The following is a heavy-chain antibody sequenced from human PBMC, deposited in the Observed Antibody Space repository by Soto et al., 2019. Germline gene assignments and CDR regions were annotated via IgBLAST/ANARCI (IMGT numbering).Heavy chain of an antibody. D-gene: IGHD5-12*01. V-gene: IGHV3-23*01. CDR2: ISGSGGST. CDR3: AKGRDIVATVGGWFDP. Sequence: EVQLLEAGGGLVQPGGSLRLSCAASGFTFSSYAFSWVRQAPGKGLEWVSAISGSGGSTYYADSVKCRFTISRDNSKNTLYLQMNSLRAEDTAVYYCAKGRDIVATVGGWFDPWGQGTLVTVSS. CDR1: GFTFSSYA. J-gene: IGHJ5*02.